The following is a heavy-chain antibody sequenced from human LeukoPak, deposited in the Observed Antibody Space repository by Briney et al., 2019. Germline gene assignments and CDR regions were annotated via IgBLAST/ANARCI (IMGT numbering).Heavy chain of an antibody. CDR1: GGTFSSYA. V-gene: IGHV1-69*05. CDR2: IIPIFGTA. Sequence: VASVKVSCKASGGTFSSYAISWVRQAPGQGLEWMGRIIPIFGTANYAQKFQGRVTITTDESTSTAYMELSSLRSEDTAVYYCARPLKYYYDSSGYTQWGQGTLVTVSS. CDR3: ARPLKYYYDSSGYTQ. D-gene: IGHD3-22*01. J-gene: IGHJ4*02.